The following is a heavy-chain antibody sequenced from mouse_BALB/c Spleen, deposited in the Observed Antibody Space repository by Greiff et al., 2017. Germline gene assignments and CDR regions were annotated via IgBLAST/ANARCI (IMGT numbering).Heavy chain of an antibody. D-gene: IGHD1-1*01. CDR3: ERGKSTTHYFDY. J-gene: IGHJ2*01. Sequence: DVLLVESGGGLVKPGGSLKLSCAASGFTFSSYAMSWVRQTPEKRLEWVGSISSGGSTYYPDSVKGRFTISIDNARNILYLQMSSLRSEDTAMYYYERGKSTTHYFDYWGQGTTLTVSS. CDR1: GFTFSSYA. CDR2: ISSGGST. V-gene: IGHV5-6-5*01.